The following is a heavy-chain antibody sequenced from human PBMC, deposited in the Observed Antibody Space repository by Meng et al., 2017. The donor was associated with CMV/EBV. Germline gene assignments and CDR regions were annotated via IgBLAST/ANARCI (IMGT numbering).Heavy chain of an antibody. CDR3: ARDSQIPGIAAVGPVDYYYGMDV. CDR2: IYYSGST. Sequence: SETLSLTCTVSGGSVSSGSYYWSWIRQPPGKGLEWIGYIYYSGSTNYNPSLKSRVTISVDTSKNQFSLKLSSVTAADTAVYYCARDSQIPGIAAVGPVDYYYGMDVWGQGTTVTVSS. D-gene: IGHD6-13*01. J-gene: IGHJ6*02. CDR1: GGSVSSGSYY. V-gene: IGHV4-61*01.